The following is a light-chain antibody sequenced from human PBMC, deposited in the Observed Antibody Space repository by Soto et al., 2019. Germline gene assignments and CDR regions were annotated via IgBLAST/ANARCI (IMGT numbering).Light chain of an antibody. J-gene: IGKJ4*01. V-gene: IGKV1-5*03. CDR2: KAS. CDR1: QSINTW. CDR3: QQYNRYPLT. Sequence: DIQMTQSPSTLSASVGDRVIITCRASQSINTWLAWFQQKPGQAPKVLIYKASTLESGVPSRFSGSGSGTKFTLTISSLQPDDFATYYCQQYNRYPLTFGGGTKVEIK.